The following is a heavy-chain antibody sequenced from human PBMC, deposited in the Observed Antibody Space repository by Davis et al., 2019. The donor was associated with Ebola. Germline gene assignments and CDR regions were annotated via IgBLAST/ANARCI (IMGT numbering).Heavy chain of an antibody. D-gene: IGHD6-13*01. CDR2: INTNGGST. V-gene: IGHV1-46*01. CDR1: GYTFTNYY. Sequence: ASVKVSCKAFGYTFTNYYIHWVRQARGQGLEWMGIINTNGGSTSYAQKFQGRVTMTRDTSTSTVYMELSSLTSEDTAVYYCARELGIVAVGDHSYYYFGMDVWGKGTTVTVSS. J-gene: IGHJ6*04. CDR3: ARELGIVAVGDHSYYYFGMDV.